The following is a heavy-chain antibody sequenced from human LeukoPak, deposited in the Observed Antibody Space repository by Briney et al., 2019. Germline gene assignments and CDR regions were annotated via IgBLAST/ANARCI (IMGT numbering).Heavy chain of an antibody. D-gene: IGHD3-22*01. CDR2: VNWNGGST. CDR1: GFTFDDYG. CDR3: ARDSPTYYDSSGYYDY. Sequence: GGSLRLSCAASGFTFDDYGMSWVRQAPGKGLEWISGVNWNGGSTGYADSVKGRFTISRDNAKNTLYLQMNSLRAEDTAVYYCARDSPTYYDSSGYYDYWGQGTLVTVSS. J-gene: IGHJ4*02. V-gene: IGHV3-20*04.